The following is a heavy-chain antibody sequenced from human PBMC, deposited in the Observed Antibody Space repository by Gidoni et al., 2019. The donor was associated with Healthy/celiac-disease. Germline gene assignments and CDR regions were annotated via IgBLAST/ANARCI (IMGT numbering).Heavy chain of an antibody. CDR3: TRDRFPRRFLEWLLVNFDY. Sequence: AQLAESGGGLVQPGWSLRLSCPASGFPFGDYAMRWVRQAPGKGVEWGGCIRSKAYGVTTEYAASVEGRFNISRDDYKSIAYLQMNSLKTEDTSVYYCTRDRFPRRFLEWLLVNFDYGGQGTLVTVSS. V-gene: IGHV3-49*04. CDR2: IRSKAYGVTT. CDR1: GFPFGDYA. J-gene: IGHJ4*02. D-gene: IGHD3-3*01.